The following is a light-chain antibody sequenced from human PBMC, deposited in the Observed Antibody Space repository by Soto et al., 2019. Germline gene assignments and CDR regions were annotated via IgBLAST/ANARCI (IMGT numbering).Light chain of an antibody. CDR1: QSVSSIY. CDR3: QQYNSYPWA. J-gene: IGKJ1*01. V-gene: IGKV3-20*01. CDR2: GAS. Sequence: EIVLTQSPGTQSLSPGERVTLSCRASQSVSSIYLAWYQQKPGQAPRLLIYGASTRATGIPDRFSGSGSGTDFTLTISSLQPDDFATYYCQQYNSYPWAFGQGTKVEIK.